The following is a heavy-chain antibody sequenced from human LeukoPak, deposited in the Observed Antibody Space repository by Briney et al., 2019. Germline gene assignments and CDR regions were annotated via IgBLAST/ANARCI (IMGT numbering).Heavy chain of an antibody. J-gene: IGHJ4*02. CDR3: ARVGIIVGADFDY. D-gene: IGHD1-26*01. V-gene: IGHV1-8*01. CDR1: GYTFTSYD. CDR2: MNPNSGNT. Sequence: ASVKVSCKASGYTFTSYDINWVRQATGQGLEWMGWMNPNSGNTGYAQKIQGRVTMTRNTSISTAYMELSSLRSEDTAVYYCARVGIIVGADFDYWGQGTLVTVSS.